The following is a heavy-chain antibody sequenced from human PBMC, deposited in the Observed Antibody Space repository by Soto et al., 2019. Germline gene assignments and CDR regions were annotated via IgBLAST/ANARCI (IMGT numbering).Heavy chain of an antibody. CDR2: IIPIFGTA. J-gene: IGHJ6*02. V-gene: IGHV1-69*12. CDR1: GGTFSSYA. CDR3: ASKLTTTVTYYYGMDV. D-gene: IGHD4-17*01. Sequence: QVQLVQSGAEVKKPGSSVKVSCKASGGTFSSYAISWVRQAPGQGREWMGGIIPIFGTANYAQKFQGRVTITADESTSAAYMELSSLRSEDTAVYYCASKLTTTVTYYYGMDVWGQGTAVTVSS.